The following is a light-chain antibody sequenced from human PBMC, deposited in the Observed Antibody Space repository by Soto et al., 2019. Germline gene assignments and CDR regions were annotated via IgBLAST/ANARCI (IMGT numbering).Light chain of an antibody. V-gene: IGKV3-11*01. J-gene: IGKJ3*01. CDR1: QSVGTY. CDR3: QQRSNWPGT. CDR2: DAS. Sequence: EIVLTQSPATLSLSPGERTILSCRASQSVGTYLAWYQQKPGQAPRVLISDASNRATGIPARFGGSGSGTDFSLTINSLVPEDFAVYYCQQRSNWPGTFGPGTKVDIK.